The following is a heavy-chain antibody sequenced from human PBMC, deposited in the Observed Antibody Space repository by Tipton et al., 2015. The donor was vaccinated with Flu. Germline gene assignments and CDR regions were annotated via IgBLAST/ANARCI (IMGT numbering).Heavy chain of an antibody. CDR1: GGSISTYY. CDR3: ARGTEYYDTTSPEGAFDI. Sequence: LRLSCTVSGGSISTYYWDWIRQPAGKGLEWIGRIYISGFTNYNPSLESRVTMSVDTSKNQFFLKLSSVTAADTAMYYCARGTEYYDTTSPEGAFDIWGQGTMVTVSS. CDR2: IYISGFT. D-gene: IGHD3-22*01. J-gene: IGHJ3*02. V-gene: IGHV4-4*07.